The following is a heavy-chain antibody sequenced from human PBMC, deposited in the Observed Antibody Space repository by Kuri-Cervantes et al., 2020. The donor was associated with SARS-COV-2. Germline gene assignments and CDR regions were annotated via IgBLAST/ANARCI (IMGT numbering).Heavy chain of an antibody. CDR3: ARDPRDYDLWFDY. J-gene: IGHJ4*02. D-gene: IGHD5-12*01. V-gene: IGHV3-30-3*01. Sequence: SLKISCAASGFTFSSYAMYWVRQAPGKGLEWVAVISYDGSNKYYTDSVKGRFTISRDNAKNSLYLQMNSLRAEDTAVYYCARDPRDYDLWFDYWGQGTLVTVSS. CDR1: GFTFSSYA. CDR2: ISYDGSNK.